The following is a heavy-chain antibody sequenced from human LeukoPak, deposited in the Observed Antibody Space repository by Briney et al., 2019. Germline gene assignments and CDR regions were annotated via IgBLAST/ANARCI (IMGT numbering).Heavy chain of an antibody. D-gene: IGHD3-22*01. Sequence: GGSLRLSCAASGFTFSRYWMSWVRQAPGKGLEWVANINQDGSEKYYVDSVKGRFTTSRDNAKNSLYLQMNSLRAEDTAVYYCTRAYDSGGYHQGYWGQGTLVTVSS. V-gene: IGHV3-7*01. CDR2: INQDGSEK. CDR1: GFTFSRYW. J-gene: IGHJ4*02. CDR3: TRAYDSGGYHQGY.